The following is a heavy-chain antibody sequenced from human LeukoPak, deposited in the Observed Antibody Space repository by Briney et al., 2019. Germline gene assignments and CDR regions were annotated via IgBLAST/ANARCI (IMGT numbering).Heavy chain of an antibody. D-gene: IGHD3-10*01. CDR1: GYSISSGYY. CDR2: IYHSGST. V-gene: IGHV4-38-2*02. CDR3: ARSDGYGLVGI. J-gene: IGHJ3*02. Sequence: KASETLSLTCTVSGYSISSGYYWGWIRQPPGQGLEWIGSIYHSGSTYYNPSLKSRVIILMDTAKNHFSLNLSSVTAADTAVYYCARSDGYGLVGIWGQGTMVTVSS.